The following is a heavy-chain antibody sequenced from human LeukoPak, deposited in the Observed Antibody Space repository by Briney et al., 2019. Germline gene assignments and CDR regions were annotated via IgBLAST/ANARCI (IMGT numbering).Heavy chain of an antibody. Sequence: SETLSLTCTVSGGSIRSYYWSWIRQPAGKGLEWIGRIYTSGSTNYNPSLKSRVTISVDTSKNQFSLKLSSVTAADTAVYYCARDHNYYDSSGYYPLGYWGQGTLVTVSS. D-gene: IGHD3-22*01. CDR3: ARDHNYYDSSGYYPLGY. CDR2: IYTSGST. CDR1: GGSIRSYY. J-gene: IGHJ4*02. V-gene: IGHV4-4*07.